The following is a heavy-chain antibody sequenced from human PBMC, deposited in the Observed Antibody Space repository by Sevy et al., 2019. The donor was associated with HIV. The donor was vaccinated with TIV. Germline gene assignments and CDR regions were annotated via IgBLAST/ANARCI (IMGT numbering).Heavy chain of an antibody. J-gene: IGHJ6*02. V-gene: IGHV3-30-3*01. CDR1: GFTFSSYA. CDR2: ISYDGSNK. Sequence: GGSPRLSCAASGFTFSSYAMHWVRQAPGKGLEWVAVISYDGSNKYYADSVKGRFTISRDNSKNTLYLQMNSLRAEDTAVYYCARARLRYFDWLFSWPGMDVWGQGTTVTVSS. D-gene: IGHD3-9*01. CDR3: ARARLRYFDWLFSWPGMDV.